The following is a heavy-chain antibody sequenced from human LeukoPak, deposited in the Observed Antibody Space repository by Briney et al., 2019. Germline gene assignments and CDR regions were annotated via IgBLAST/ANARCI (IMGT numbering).Heavy chain of an antibody. CDR1: GFTFNSYA. D-gene: IGHD6-19*01. CDR3: ARDVYSSGSSDAFDI. V-gene: IGHV3-30-3*01. CDR2: ISYHGSNN. Sequence: GRSLRLSCAASGFTFNSYAMHWVRQAPGKGLEWVAVISYHGSNNYYADSVKGRFTISRDNSKNTLYLQMNSLRAEDTAVYYCARDVYSSGSSDAFDIWGQGTMVTVSS. J-gene: IGHJ3*02.